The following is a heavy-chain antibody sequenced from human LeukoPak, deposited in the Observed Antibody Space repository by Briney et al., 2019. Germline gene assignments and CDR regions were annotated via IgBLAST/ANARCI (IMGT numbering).Heavy chain of an antibody. J-gene: IGHJ4*02. CDR1: GYSISSGYY. CDR2: IYHSGST. D-gene: IGHD3-3*01. CDR3: ARVRSGASEWYFDY. V-gene: IGHV4-38-2*02. Sequence: SETLSLTCTVSGYSISSGYYWGWIRQPPGKGLEWIGSIYHSGSTYYNPSLKSRVTISVDTSKNQFSLKLSSVTAADTAVYYCARVRSGASEWYFDYWGQGTLVTVSS.